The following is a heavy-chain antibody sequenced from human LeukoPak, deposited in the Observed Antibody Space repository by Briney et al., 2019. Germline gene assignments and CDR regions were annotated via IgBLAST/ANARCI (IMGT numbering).Heavy chain of an antibody. V-gene: IGHV3-7*01. CDR3: ARAYYGSGSYYLTY. CDR2: IKQDGSEK. Sequence: PGGSLRLSCAASGLTFRSYWMSWVRQAPGKGLEWVANIKQDGSEKYYVDSVKGRFTISRDNAKNSLYLQMNSLRAEDTAVYYCARAYYGSGSYYLTYWGQGTLVTVSS. D-gene: IGHD3-10*01. CDR1: GLTFRSYW. J-gene: IGHJ4*02.